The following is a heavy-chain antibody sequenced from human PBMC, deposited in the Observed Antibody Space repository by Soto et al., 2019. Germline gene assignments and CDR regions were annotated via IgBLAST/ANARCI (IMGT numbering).Heavy chain of an antibody. D-gene: IGHD2-15*01. CDR3: ARVRRYCSGGSCYNWFDP. Sequence: GSLTLSCPASGFTLSRYWLHWVRQATGKGLVWVSRINSDGSSTSYADSVKGRFTISRDNAKNTLYLQMNSLRAEDTAVYYCARVRRYCSGGSCYNWFDPWGQGTLVTVSS. CDR2: INSDGSST. J-gene: IGHJ5*02. CDR1: GFTLSRYW. V-gene: IGHV3-74*01.